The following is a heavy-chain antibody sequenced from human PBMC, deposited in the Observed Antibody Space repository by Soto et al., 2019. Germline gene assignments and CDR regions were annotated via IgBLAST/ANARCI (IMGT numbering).Heavy chain of an antibody. J-gene: IGHJ5*02. Sequence: EVQLLESGGGLVQPGGSLRLSCAASGFTFSSYAMSWVRQAPGKGLEWVSAISGSGGSTYYADSVKGRFTISRDNSKHTLYLQMNSLRAEDTAVYYCAKVPGENYGGGWFDPWGQGTLVTVSS. D-gene: IGHD1-7*01. CDR2: ISGSGGST. V-gene: IGHV3-23*01. CDR1: GFTFSSYA. CDR3: AKVPGENYGGGWFDP.